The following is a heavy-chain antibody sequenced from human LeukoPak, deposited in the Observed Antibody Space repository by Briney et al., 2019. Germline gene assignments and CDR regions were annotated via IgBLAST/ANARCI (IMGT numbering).Heavy chain of an antibody. V-gene: IGHV4-39*07. CDR2: IYYSGST. Sequence: SETLSLTCTVSGGSISSSSYYWGWLRQPPGKGLEWIGSIYYSGSTYYNPSLKSRVTISVDTSKNQFSLKLSSVTAADTAVCYCARDRGSGWYSGGDYWGQGTLVTVSS. CDR1: GGSISSSSYY. J-gene: IGHJ4*02. CDR3: ARDRGSGWYSGGDY. D-gene: IGHD6-19*01.